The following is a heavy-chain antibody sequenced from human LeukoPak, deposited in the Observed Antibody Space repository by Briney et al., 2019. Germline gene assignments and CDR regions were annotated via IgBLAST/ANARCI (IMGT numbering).Heavy chain of an antibody. CDR2: ISYDGSNR. CDR1: GFTFSSYG. Sequence: PGRSLRLSCAASGFTFSSYGMHWVRQAPGKGLEWVAVISYDGSNRYYADSVKGRFTISRDNSKNTLYLQMNSLRAEDTAVYYCAKGARFRRTGYSYDDYWGQGTLVTVSS. V-gene: IGHV3-30*18. CDR3: AKGARFRRTGYSYDDY. D-gene: IGHD5-18*01. J-gene: IGHJ4*02.